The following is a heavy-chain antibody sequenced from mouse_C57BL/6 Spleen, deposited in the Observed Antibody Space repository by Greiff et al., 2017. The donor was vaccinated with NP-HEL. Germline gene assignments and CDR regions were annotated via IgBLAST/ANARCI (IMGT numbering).Heavy chain of an antibody. CDR3: ARDDYDDWYFDV. CDR1: GFTFSDYY. D-gene: IGHD2-4*01. Sequence: EVKLVESEGGLVQPGSSMKLSCTASGFTFSDYYMAWVRQVPEKGLEWVANINYDGSSTYYLDSLKSRFIISGDNAKNILYLQMSSLKSEDTATYYCARDDYDDWYFDVWGTGTTVTVSS. V-gene: IGHV5-16*01. CDR2: INYDGSST. J-gene: IGHJ1*03.